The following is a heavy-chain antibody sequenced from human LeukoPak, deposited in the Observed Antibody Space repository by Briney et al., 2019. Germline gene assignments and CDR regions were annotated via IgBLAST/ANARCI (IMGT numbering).Heavy chain of an antibody. V-gene: IGHV1-46*01. D-gene: IGHD1-26*01. Sequence: GASVKVSCRASGYTFTSYYMHWVRQAPGQGLEWMGIINPSGGSTSYAQKFQGRVTMTRDTSTSTVYMELSSLRSEDTAVYYCARDRPEAGGDYWGQGTLVTVSS. J-gene: IGHJ4*02. CDR2: INPSGGST. CDR1: GYTFTSYY. CDR3: ARDRPEAGGDY.